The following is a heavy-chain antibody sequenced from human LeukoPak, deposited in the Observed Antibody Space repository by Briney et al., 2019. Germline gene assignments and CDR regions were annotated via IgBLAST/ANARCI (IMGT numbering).Heavy chain of an antibody. CDR2: INPNSGGT. V-gene: IGHV1-2*02. Sequence: GASVKVSRKASGYTFTGYYMHWVRQAPGQGLEWMGWINPNSGGTNYAQKFQGRVTMTRDTSISTAYMELSRLRSDDTAVYYCARVVLRHDYYYYGMDVWGQGTTVTVSS. J-gene: IGHJ6*02. CDR3: ARVVLRHDYYYYGMDV. CDR1: GYTFTGYY. D-gene: IGHD3-3*01.